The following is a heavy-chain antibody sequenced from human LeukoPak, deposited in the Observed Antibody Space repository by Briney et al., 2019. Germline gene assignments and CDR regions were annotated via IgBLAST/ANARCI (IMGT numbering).Heavy chain of an antibody. CDR3: ARDPYYYDSSGYYPYYYGMDV. CDR2: IYYSGNT. Sequence: TSETLSLTCTVSGGSISSGDYYWSWIRQPPGKGLEWIGYIYYSGNTYYNPSLKSRVTISVDTSKNQFSLKLSSVTAADTAVYYCARDPYYYDSSGYYPYYYGMDVWGQGTTVTVSS. CDR1: GGSISSGDYY. V-gene: IGHV4-30-4*01. J-gene: IGHJ6*02. D-gene: IGHD3-22*01.